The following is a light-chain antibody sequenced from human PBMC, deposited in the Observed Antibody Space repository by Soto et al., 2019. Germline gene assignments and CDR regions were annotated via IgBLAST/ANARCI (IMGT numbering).Light chain of an antibody. CDR2: KAS. CDR3: QHYNSYSEA. CDR1: QTISSW. J-gene: IGKJ1*01. V-gene: IGKV1-5*03. Sequence: DMQMSQSPSTLSRSVGDRATITCRARQTISSWLAWYQQKPGKAPKLLIYKASTLKSGVPSRFSGSGSGTEFTLTISSLQPDDFATYYCQHYNSYSEAFGQGTKVDI.